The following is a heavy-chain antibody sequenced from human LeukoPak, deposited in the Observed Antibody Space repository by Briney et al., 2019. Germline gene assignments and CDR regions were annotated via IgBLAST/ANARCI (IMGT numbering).Heavy chain of an antibody. CDR1: GFPFSAYW. Sequence: GGSLRLSCAASGFPFSAYWMHWARQVPGKGLVWVSCINGDGSNIQYADSVKGRFTTSRDNAKNMKYLQMNSLRVEDTAIYYCARDPRNKGFDPWGQGTLVTVPA. J-gene: IGHJ5*02. CDR2: INGDGSNI. V-gene: IGHV3-74*01. CDR3: ARDPRNKGFDP. D-gene: IGHD1/OR15-1a*01.